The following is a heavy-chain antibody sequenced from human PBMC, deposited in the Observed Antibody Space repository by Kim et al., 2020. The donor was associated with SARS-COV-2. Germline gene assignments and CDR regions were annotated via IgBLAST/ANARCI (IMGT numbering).Heavy chain of an antibody. J-gene: IGHJ6*02. CDR1: GGTFSSYA. V-gene: IGHV1-69*13. CDR3: ARSLWKIGGVIASYYYYGMDV. D-gene: IGHD3-16*02. Sequence: SVKVSCKASGGTFSSYAISWVRQAPGQGLEWMGGIIPIFGTANYAQKFQGRVTITADESTSTAYMELSSLRSEDTAVYYCARSLWKIGGVIASYYYYGMDVWGQGTTVTFSS. CDR2: IIPIFGTA.